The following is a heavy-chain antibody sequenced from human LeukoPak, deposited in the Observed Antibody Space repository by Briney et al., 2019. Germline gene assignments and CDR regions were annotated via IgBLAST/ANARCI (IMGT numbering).Heavy chain of an antibody. J-gene: IGHJ4*02. V-gene: IGHV3-23*01. CDR2: ISGSGGST. D-gene: IGHD3-9*01. Sequence: GGSLRLSCAASGFTFSSYAMSWVRQAPGKGLEWVSAISGSGGSTYYADSVKGRFTISRDNSKNTLYLQMNSLRAEDTAVYYCAKQSGRVARPLSARKHNDYDILTGFDYWGQGTLVTVSS. CDR1: GFTFSSYA. CDR3: AKQSGRVARPLSARKHNDYDILTGFDY.